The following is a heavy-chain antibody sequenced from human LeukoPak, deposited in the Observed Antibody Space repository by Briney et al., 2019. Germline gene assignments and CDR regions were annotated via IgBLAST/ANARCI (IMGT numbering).Heavy chain of an antibody. CDR2: INHSGST. D-gene: IGHD4-23*01. V-gene: IGHV4-34*01. CDR3: ARDDYGGNPQFDY. Sequence: SETLSLTCAVYGGSFSGYYWSWIRQPPGKGLEWIGEINHSGSTNYNPSLKSRVTISVDTSKNQFSLKLSSVTAADTAVYYCARDDYGGNPQFDYWGQGTLVTVSS. J-gene: IGHJ4*02. CDR1: GGSFSGYY.